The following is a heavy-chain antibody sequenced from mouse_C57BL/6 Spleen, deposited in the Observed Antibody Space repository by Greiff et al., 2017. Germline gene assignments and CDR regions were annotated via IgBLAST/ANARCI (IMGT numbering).Heavy chain of an antibody. CDR1: GYTFTSYW. CDR2: IYPGSGST. J-gene: IGHJ4*01. Sequence: QVHVKQPGAELVKPGASVKMSCKASGYTFTSYWITWVKQRPGQGLEWIGDIYPGSGSTNYNEKFKSKATLTVDTSSSTAYMQLSSLTSEDSAVYYCARRDPSGDYWGQGTSVTVSS. D-gene: IGHD2-10*02. V-gene: IGHV1-55*01. CDR3: ARRDPSGDY.